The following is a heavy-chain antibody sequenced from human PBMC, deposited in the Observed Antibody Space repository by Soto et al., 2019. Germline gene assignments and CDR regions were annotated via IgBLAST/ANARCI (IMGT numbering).Heavy chain of an antibody. CDR2: IYYSGNT. D-gene: IGHD6-6*01. CDR1: SASLSSSTYY. J-gene: IGHJ4*02. CDR3: ASSSPFYY. Sequence: SETLSLTCSVSSASLSSSTYYWSWIRQPPGRGPEWIGSIYYSGNTYYKPSLKSRVSISIDTSRNQFSLKLTSVTAADTGVYYCASSSPFYYWGPGILVT. V-gene: IGHV4-39*01.